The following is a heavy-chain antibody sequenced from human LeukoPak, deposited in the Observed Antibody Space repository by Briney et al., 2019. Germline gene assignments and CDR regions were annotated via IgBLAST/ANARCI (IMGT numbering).Heavy chain of an antibody. Sequence: SETLSLTCAVYGGSFSGYYRSWIRRPPGKGLEWIGEINHSGSTNYNPSLKSRVTISVDTSKNQFSLKLSSVTAADTAVYYCARGIVGATDFDYWGQGTLVTVSS. V-gene: IGHV4-34*01. CDR3: ARGIVGATDFDY. D-gene: IGHD1-26*01. J-gene: IGHJ4*02. CDR1: GGSFSGYY. CDR2: INHSGST.